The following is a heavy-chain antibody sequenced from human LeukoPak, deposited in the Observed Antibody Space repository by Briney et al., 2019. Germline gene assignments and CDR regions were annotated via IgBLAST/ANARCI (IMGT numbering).Heavy chain of an antibody. CDR3: ARDLEQQLVNWFDP. D-gene: IGHD6-13*01. J-gene: IGHJ5*02. CDR1: GGTFSSYG. CDR2: ISAYNGNT. Sequence: ASVKVSCKASGGTFSSYGISWVRQAPGQGLEWMGWISAYNGNTNYAQKLQGRVTMTTDTSTSTAYMELRSLRSDDTAVYYCARDLEQQLVNWFDPWGQGTLVTVSS. V-gene: IGHV1-18*01.